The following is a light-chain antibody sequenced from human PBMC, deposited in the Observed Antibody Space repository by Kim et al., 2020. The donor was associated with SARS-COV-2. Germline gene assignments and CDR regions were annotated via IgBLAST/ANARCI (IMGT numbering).Light chain of an antibody. Sequence: GQRVTISCSGSSSNIGGNYVYWYRQLPGTAPKLLLYDDSHRPSGVPDRFSGSKSGTSASLAISGLQSEDEADYYCATWDDSLIGMLFGGGTQLTVL. CDR3: ATWDDSLIGML. J-gene: IGLJ2*01. CDR1: SSNIGGNY. CDR2: DDS. V-gene: IGLV1-47*02.